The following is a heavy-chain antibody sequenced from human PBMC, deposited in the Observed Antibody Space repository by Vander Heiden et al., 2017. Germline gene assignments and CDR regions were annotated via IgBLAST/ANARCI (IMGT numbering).Heavy chain of an antibody. Sequence: QVQLQESGPGLVKPSETLSLTCTVSGGTISSYYWRWIRQPPGKGLEWIGYIYYSGSTNYNPSLKSRVTISVETSKNQFSLKLSSVTAADTAVDYCARDSRFLEWLLTHHYYYGIDVWGQGTTVTVSS. J-gene: IGHJ6*02. CDR2: IYYSGST. CDR1: GGTISSYY. V-gene: IGHV4-59*01. D-gene: IGHD3-3*01. CDR3: ARDSRFLEWLLTHHYYYGIDV.